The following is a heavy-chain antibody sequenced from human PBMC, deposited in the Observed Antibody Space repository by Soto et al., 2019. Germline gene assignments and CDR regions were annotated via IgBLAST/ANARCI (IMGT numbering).Heavy chain of an antibody. D-gene: IGHD6-13*01. Sequence: QVQLVQSGAEVRNPGASVKLSCKASGYTFNMYYMHWVRQAPGQGLEWMGVINPNGDTTTYAQRFQGRLTMTRGTSTSTVYMDLTSLRSEDTAVYYCAREGAAAARMFDNWGQGTLVTVSS. V-gene: IGHV1-46*02. CDR2: INPNGDTT. CDR1: GYTFNMYY. CDR3: AREGAAAARMFDN. J-gene: IGHJ4*02.